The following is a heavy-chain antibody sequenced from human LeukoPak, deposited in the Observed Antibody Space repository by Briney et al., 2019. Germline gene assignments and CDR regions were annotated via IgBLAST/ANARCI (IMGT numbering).Heavy chain of an antibody. D-gene: IGHD6-13*01. J-gene: IGHJ4*02. CDR3: ARDVIAAADLFDY. Sequence: ASVKVSCKASGYTFTSYYMHWVRQAPGQGLEWMGIINPSGGSTSYAQKFQGRVTMTTDTSTSTAYMELRSLRSDDTAVYYCARDVIAAADLFDYWGQGTLVTVSS. CDR1: GYTFTSYY. CDR2: INPSGGST. V-gene: IGHV1-46*01.